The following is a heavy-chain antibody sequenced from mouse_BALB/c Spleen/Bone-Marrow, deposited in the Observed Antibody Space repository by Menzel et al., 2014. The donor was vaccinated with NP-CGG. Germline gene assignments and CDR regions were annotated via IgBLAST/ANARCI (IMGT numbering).Heavy chain of an antibody. CDR2: INPGSSTI. CDR3: ARNDYDKGFAMDY. CDR1: GFDFSRYW. J-gene: IGHJ4*01. V-gene: IGHV4-2*02. Sequence: EVQLQQSGGGLVQPGGSLNLSCAASGFDFSRYWMSWARQAPGKGQEWIGEINPGSSTINYTPSLKDKFIISRDNAKNTLYLQMIKVRSEDTALYYCARNDYDKGFAMDYWGQGTSVTVSS. D-gene: IGHD2-4*01.